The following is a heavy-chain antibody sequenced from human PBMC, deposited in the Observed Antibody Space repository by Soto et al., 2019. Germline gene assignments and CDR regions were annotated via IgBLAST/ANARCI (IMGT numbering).Heavy chain of an antibody. J-gene: IGHJ4*02. CDR1: GFNFDDNA. V-gene: IGHV3-9*01. CDR2: VSWTGAYT. Sequence: EVQLVESGGGLVQPGRSLRLSCAASGFNFDDNAMNWVRQAPGKGLEWVSGVSWTGAYTGYAASVKGRFTISRDNAKSSLYLEMNSLRPEDTAFYYCARDIFRTITTIDYWGQGTLVTVSS. CDR3: ARDIFRTITTIDY. D-gene: IGHD1-1*01.